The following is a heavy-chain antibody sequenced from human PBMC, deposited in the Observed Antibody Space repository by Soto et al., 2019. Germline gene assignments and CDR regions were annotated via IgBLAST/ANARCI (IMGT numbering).Heavy chain of an antibody. Sequence: GGSLRLSCAASGFPFSIYAMHLVRQSPGKGLEWVAVISYDGSNKYYADSVKGRFTISRDNSKNTLYLQMNSLRAEDTAVYYCARGPLRYFDWLLSKYYDYGMDVWGQGTTVTVSS. CDR3: ARGPLRYFDWLLSKYYDYGMDV. CDR1: GFPFSIYA. D-gene: IGHD3-9*01. CDR2: ISYDGSNK. V-gene: IGHV3-30-3*01. J-gene: IGHJ6*02.